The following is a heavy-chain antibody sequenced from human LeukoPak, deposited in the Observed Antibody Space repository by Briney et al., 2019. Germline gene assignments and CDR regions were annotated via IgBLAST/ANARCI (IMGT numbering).Heavy chain of an antibody. Sequence: GGSLRLSCAASGFTFSSYSMNWVRQAPGKGPEWVSSISGNSIYIYYADSVKGRFTISRDNAKNSLYLQMNSLRPEDTAVYYCAKTFCSGGTCYPYNYYYMDVWGKGTAVTVSS. D-gene: IGHD2-15*01. CDR2: ISGNSIYI. V-gene: IGHV3-21*01. CDR1: GFTFSSYS. CDR3: AKTFCSGGTCYPYNYYYMDV. J-gene: IGHJ6*03.